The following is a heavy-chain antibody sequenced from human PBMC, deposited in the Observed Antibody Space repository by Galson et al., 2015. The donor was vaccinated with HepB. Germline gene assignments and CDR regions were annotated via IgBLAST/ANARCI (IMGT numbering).Heavy chain of an antibody. CDR2: IRYDGSNK. V-gene: IGHV3-30*02. J-gene: IGHJ4*02. D-gene: IGHD3-10*01. CDR1: GFTFSSYG. Sequence: SLRLSCAASGFTFSSYGMHWVRQAPGKGLEWVAFIRYDGSNKYYADSVKGRFTISRDNSKNTLYLQMNSLRAEDTAVYYCAKETPRGGGSGSSANDYWGQGTLVTVSS. CDR3: AKETPRGGGSGSSANDY.